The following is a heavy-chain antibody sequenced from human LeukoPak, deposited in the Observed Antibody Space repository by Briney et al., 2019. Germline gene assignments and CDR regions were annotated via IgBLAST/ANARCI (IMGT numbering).Heavy chain of an antibody. D-gene: IGHD3-16*01. Sequence: GRSLRLSCAASGFTFSSYGMHWVRQAPGKGLEWVSYISSSTSTIYYADSVKGRFTISRDNAKNSLYLQMNSLRAEDTAVYYCASSRLGGYFDSWGQGTLVTVSS. CDR1: GFTFSSYG. V-gene: IGHV3-48*01. J-gene: IGHJ4*02. CDR2: ISSSTSTI. CDR3: ASSRLGGYFDS.